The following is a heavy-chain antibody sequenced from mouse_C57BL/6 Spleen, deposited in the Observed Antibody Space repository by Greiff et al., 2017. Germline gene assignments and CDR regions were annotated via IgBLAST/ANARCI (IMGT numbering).Heavy chain of an antibody. CDR3: AREGDGSSIFDY. J-gene: IGHJ2*01. CDR2: IYPSDSET. Sequence: VKLQQPGAELVRPGSSVKLSCKASGYTFTSYWMDWVKQRPGQGLEWIGNIYPSDSETHYNQKFKDKATLTVDKSSSTAYMQISSLTSEDSAVYYCAREGDGSSIFDYWGQGTTLTVSS. V-gene: IGHV1-61*01. D-gene: IGHD1-1*01. CDR1: GYTFTSYW.